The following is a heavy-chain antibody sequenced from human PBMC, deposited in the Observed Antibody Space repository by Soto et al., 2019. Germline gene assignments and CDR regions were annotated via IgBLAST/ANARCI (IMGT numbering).Heavy chain of an antibody. J-gene: IGHJ5*02. D-gene: IGHD6-6*01. CDR1: GGTFSSYA. V-gene: IGHV1-69*13. CDR2: IIPIFGTA. Sequence: ASVKVSCKASGGTFSSYAISWVRQAPGQGLEWMGGIIPIFGTANYAQKFQGRVTITADESTSTAYMELRSLRSDDTAVYYCASTSYSSSQTGFDPWGQGTLVTVSS. CDR3: ASTSYSSSQTGFDP.